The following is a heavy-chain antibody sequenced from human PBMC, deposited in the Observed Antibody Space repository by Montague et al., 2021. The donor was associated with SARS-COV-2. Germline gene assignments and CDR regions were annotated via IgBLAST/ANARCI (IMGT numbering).Heavy chain of an antibody. V-gene: IGHV3-48*03. D-gene: IGHD2-2*01. Sequence: SLRLSCAASGFTFSSYEMNWVRQAPGKGLEWVSYISSSGSTIYYADPVKGRFTISRDNAKNSLYLQMNSLRAEDTAVYYCARRGYCSSTSCWALDYWGQGTLVTVSS. CDR2: ISSSGSTI. CDR1: GFTFSSYE. CDR3: ARRGYCSSTSCWALDY. J-gene: IGHJ4*02.